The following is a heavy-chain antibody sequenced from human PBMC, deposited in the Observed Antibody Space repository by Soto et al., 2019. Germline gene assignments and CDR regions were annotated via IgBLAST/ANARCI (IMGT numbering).Heavy chain of an antibody. CDR2: IYHSGST. J-gene: IGHJ5*02. V-gene: IGHV4-30-2*01. CDR1: GGSISSGGYS. Sequence: QLQLQESGSGLVKPSQTLSLTCAVSGGSISSGGYSWIWIRQPPGKGLEWIGYIYHSGSTYYSPSLKSRGTIAVDRSKNQCSLKLSSVTAADTAVYYCASRPSGSGFDPWGQGTLVTVSS. CDR3: ASRPSGSGFDP. D-gene: IGHD1-26*01.